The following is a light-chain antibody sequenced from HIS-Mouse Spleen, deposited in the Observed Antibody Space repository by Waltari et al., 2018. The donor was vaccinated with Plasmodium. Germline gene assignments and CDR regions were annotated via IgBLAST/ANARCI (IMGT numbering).Light chain of an antibody. CDR3: CSYAGSSTFV. V-gene: IGLV2-23*03. CDR2: EGS. Sequence: QSPLPQPASGSGSPGQSIPISCTGPSRVVGCYNLVSWYQQHPGKSPKLMIYEGSKRPSGVSNRFSGSKSGNTASLTISGLQAEDEADYYCCSYAGSSTFVFGGGTKLTVL. CDR1: SRVVGCYNL. J-gene: IGLJ3*02.